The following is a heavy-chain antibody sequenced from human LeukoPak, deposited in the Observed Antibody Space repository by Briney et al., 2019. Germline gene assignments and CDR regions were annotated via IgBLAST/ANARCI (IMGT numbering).Heavy chain of an antibody. V-gene: IGHV3-30-3*01. CDR1: GFTFSSYA. CDR3: ARTPGLMGGDFDY. CDR2: ISYDGSNK. Sequence: PGGSLRLSCAASGFTFSSYAMHWVRQAPGKGLEWEAGISYDGSNKYYADSVKGRFTISRDNSKNTLYLQMNSLRAEDTAVYYCARTPGLMGGDFDYWGQGTLVTVSS. D-gene: IGHD3-16*01. J-gene: IGHJ4*02.